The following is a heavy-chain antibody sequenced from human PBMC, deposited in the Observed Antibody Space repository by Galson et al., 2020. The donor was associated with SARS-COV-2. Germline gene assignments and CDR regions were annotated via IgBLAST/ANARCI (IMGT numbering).Heavy chain of an antibody. V-gene: IGHV3-30*01. D-gene: IGHD5-18*01. CDR3: LVDTPWEDF. CDR1: GFTFSSYA. CDR2: ISYDGNNK. J-gene: IGHJ4*02. Sequence: GESLKISCAASGFTFSSYAMHWVRQAPGKGLEWMAAISYDGNNKYYADSVKGRFTISRDNSENTLFLRMNSLRPDDTAVYFCLVDTPWEDFWGQGTLVTVSS.